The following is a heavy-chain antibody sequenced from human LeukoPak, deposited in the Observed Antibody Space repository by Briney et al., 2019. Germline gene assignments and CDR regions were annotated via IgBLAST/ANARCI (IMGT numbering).Heavy chain of an antibody. CDR3: ARETSTQCSGGSCFFDY. D-gene: IGHD2-15*01. Sequence: GGSLRLSCAASGFSVSSNYMSWVRQAPGKGLEWVSVFYSGGSTYYTDSVKGRFTISRDTSKNTLYLQMNSLRVEDTAVYYCARETSTQCSGGSCFFDYWGQGTLVTVSS. V-gene: IGHV3-66*02. CDR2: FYSGGST. CDR1: GFSVSSNY. J-gene: IGHJ4*02.